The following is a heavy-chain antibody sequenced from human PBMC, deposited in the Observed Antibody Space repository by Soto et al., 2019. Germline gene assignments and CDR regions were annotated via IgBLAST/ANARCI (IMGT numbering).Heavy chain of an antibody. J-gene: IGHJ4*02. CDR2: ISYSGST. D-gene: IGHD6-13*01. CDR1: GGSISSGNYY. V-gene: IGHV4-30-4*01. Sequence: SVTLSLTCTVSGGSISSGNYYWSWIRQPPGKGLEWIGFISYSGSTYYSTSLKSRVTISVDTSKSQFSLNLSFVTAADTAVYYCVRGKVAAGFDSWGQGTLVTVS. CDR3: VRGKVAAGFDS.